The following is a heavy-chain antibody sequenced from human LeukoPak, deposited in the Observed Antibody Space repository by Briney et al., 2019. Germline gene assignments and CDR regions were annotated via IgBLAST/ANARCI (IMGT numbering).Heavy chain of an antibody. CDR1: GFTVSSNY. V-gene: IGHV3-53*01. CDR3: ARGNWNYPFDY. J-gene: IGHJ4*02. D-gene: IGHD1-7*01. CDR2: IYSGGST. Sequence: PGGSLRLSCAASGFTVSSNYMSWVRQVPGKGLEWVSVIYSGGSTYYADSVKGRFTISRDISKNTLYLQMNSLSAEDTAVYYCARGNWNYPFDYWGQGTLVTVSS.